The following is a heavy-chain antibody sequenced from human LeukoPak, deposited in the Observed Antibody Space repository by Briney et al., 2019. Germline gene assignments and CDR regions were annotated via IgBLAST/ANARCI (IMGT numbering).Heavy chain of an antibody. CDR1: GYTFTGYY. V-gene: IGHV1-2*02. D-gene: IGHD2-2*01. J-gene: IGHJ4*02. Sequence: ASVKVSCKASGYTFTGYYMHWVRQAPGQGLEWMGWINPNSGGTNYAQKFQGRVTMTRDTSISTAYMELSRLRSDDTAVYYCARDGTSGYCSSTSCYESDNWGQGTLVTVSS. CDR2: INPNSGGT. CDR3: ARDGTSGYCSSTSCYESDN.